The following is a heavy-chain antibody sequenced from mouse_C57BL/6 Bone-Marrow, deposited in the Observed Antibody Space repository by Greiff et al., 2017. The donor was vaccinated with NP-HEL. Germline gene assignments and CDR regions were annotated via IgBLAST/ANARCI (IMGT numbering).Heavy chain of an antibody. CDR2: INPNNGGT. J-gene: IGHJ1*03. CDR1: GYTFTDYN. D-gene: IGHD1-1*01. Sequence: EVQLQQSGPELVKPGASVKIPCKASGYTFTDYNMGWVKQSHGKSLEWIGDINPNNGGTIYNQKFKGKATLTVDKSSSTAYMELRSLTSEDTAVYYCARPLYYYGSSYYWYFDVWGTGTTVTVSS. V-gene: IGHV1-18*01. CDR3: ARPLYYYGSSYYWYFDV.